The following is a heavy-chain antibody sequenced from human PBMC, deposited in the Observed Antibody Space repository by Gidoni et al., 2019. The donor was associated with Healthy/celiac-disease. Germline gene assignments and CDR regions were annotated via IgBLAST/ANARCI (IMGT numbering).Heavy chain of an antibody. CDR3: AKGAGYCTNGVCWVDN. Sequence: QVQLVESRGGVVQPGRSLRLSCAASGFTFRSDGMHWVRQAPGKGLELVAVISSDGSNKYYADSVKGRFTISRDNSKNTLYLQMNSLRAEGTALYYCAKGAGYCTNGVCWVDNWGQGTLVTVSS. J-gene: IGHJ4*02. CDR2: ISSDGSNK. CDR1: GFTFRSDG. V-gene: IGHV3-30*18. D-gene: IGHD2-8*01.